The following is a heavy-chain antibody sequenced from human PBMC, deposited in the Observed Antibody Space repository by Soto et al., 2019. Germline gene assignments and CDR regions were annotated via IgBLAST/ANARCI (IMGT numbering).Heavy chain of an antibody. D-gene: IGHD3-16*02. CDR3: ARGMKITFGGVIVPRYFTL. J-gene: IGHJ2*01. CDR1: GFTFSSYS. Sequence: HPGGSLSLSCAASGFTFSSYSMNWVRQAPGKGLEWVSYISSSSSTIYYADSVKGRFTISRDNAKNSLYLQMNSLRAEDTAVYYCARGMKITFGGVIVPRYFTLWGRGTLVTVSS. CDR2: ISSSSSTI. V-gene: IGHV3-48*01.